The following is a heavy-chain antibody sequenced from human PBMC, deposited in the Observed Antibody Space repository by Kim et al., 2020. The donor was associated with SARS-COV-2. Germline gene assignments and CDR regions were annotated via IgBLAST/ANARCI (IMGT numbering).Heavy chain of an antibody. J-gene: IGHJ6*02. Sequence: SETLSLTCTISGGSISGYYWSWIRQPAGKGLEWIGRFDTSGSTNYNPSLKSRVTMSLDTSKNQFSLKLSSASAADTAVYYCARCYCSSTSCHFYGMDVWGQGTPVTVSS. CDR2: FDTSGST. D-gene: IGHD2-2*01. V-gene: IGHV4-4*07. CDR1: GGSISGYY. CDR3: ARCYCSSTSCHFYGMDV.